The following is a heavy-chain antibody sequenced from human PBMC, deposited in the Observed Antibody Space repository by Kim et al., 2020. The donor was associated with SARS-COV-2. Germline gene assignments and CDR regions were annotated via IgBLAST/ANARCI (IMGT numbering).Heavy chain of an antibody. D-gene: IGHD3-16*01. CDR3: SRLGDSSWSYYYYYGM. CDR1: GGSIRSSSYY. CDR2: IYYSGST. Sequence: SETLSLTCTVSGGSIRSSSYYWGWIRQPPGKGLEWIGSIYYSGSTYYNPTLKSLVTISVYTSQNQFSLKLSSVTAADTALSYCSRLGDSSWSYYYYYGM. J-gene: IGHJ6*01. V-gene: IGHV4-39*01.